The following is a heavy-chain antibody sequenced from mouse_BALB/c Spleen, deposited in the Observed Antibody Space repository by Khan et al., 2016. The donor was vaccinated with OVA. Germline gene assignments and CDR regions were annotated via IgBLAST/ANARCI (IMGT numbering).Heavy chain of an antibody. J-gene: IGHJ4*01. CDR1: GYTFTSYW. CDR3: AASILCYYSMNY. V-gene: IGHV1-7*01. D-gene: IGHD6-1*01. Sequence: QVQLQQSGAELAKPGASVKMSCKASGYTFTSYWMHWVKQRPGQGLEWIGYINPSTGYTEYNQKFKDKATLTTDKSSSTAYMQLSSLTSEDSAVXYCAASILCYYSMNYWGQGTSVTVSS. CDR2: INPSTGYT.